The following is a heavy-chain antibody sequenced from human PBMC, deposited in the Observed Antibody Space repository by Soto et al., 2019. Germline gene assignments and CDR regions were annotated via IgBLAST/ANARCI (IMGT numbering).Heavy chain of an antibody. CDR1: GYTFTSYG. J-gene: IGHJ6*02. V-gene: IGHV1-18*01. CDR2: ISAYNGKT. D-gene: IGHD3-10*01. Sequence: QVQLVQSGGEVKKPGASVKLSCTASGYTFTSYGISWVRQAPGQGLEWMGWISAYNGKTNYAQNVQGRXXXXXXXXXXXXXXXXXXXXXXXXXXYYCXXXXXXXYYHGMDVWGQGTTVTVSS. CDR3: XXXXXXXYYHGMDV.